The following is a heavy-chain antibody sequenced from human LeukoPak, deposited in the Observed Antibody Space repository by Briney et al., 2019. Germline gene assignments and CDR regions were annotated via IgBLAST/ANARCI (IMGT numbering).Heavy chain of an antibody. CDR2: IYYSGST. J-gene: IGHJ6*03. V-gene: IGHV4-39*01. D-gene: IGHD6-6*01. Sequence: ASETLSLTCTVSGGSISSGGYYWGWIRQPPGKGLEWIGSIYYSGSTYYNPSLKSRVTISVDTSKNQFSLKLSSVTAADTAVYYCARHEQQLVWVDYYYYMDVWGKGTTVTVSS. CDR1: GGSISSGGYY. CDR3: ARHEQQLVWVDYYYYMDV.